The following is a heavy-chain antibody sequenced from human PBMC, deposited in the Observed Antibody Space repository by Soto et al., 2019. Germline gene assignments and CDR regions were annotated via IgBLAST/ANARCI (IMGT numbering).Heavy chain of an antibody. D-gene: IGHD5-18*01. CDR2: IGGSDDGT. CDR3: AGPGYSSQDY. CDR1: GFTFSRFA. Sequence: PXGSLRLSCAAAGFTFSRFALSWVRQAPGRGLEWVSGIGGSDDGTDYADSVKGRFTISRDNSKNTLYIQMNSLRADDTAVYYCAGPGYSSQDYWGQGTLVTVSS. V-gene: IGHV3-23*01. J-gene: IGHJ4*02.